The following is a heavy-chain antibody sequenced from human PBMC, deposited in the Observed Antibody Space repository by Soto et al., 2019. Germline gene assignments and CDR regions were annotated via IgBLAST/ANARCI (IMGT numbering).Heavy chain of an antibody. D-gene: IGHD1-26*01. CDR2: IYYSGSS. CDR1: GGSISSGTYY. V-gene: IGHV4-39*01. CDR3: ARQDDSGGYYVAFDN. Sequence: TSETLSLTCSVSGGSISSGTYYWGWIRQPPEKGLEWIASIYYSGSSYYNPSLKSRVTISVDTSKNQFSLRLRSVTAADTAVYYCARQDDSGGYYVAFDNWGQGTKVTVSS. J-gene: IGHJ3*02.